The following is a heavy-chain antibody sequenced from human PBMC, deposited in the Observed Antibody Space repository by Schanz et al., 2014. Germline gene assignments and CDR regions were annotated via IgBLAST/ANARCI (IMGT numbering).Heavy chain of an antibody. CDR1: GYTFTSYG. Sequence: QVQLVQSGAAVKKPGASVKVSCKASGYTFTSYGISWVRQAPGQGLEWVGWISVYTGNTKYGQKVQGRVTMTADTSTNTACMELRSLRSDDTAVYYCAKAEYDSLTDSYSRLDPWGQGTLVADSS. J-gene: IGHJ5*02. CDR3: AKAEYDSLTDSYSRLDP. D-gene: IGHD3-9*01. V-gene: IGHV1-18*01. CDR2: ISVYTGNT.